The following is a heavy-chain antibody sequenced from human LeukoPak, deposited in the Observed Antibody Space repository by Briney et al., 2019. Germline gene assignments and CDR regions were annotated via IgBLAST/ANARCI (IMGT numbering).Heavy chain of an antibody. D-gene: IGHD2-2*02. V-gene: IGHV4-38-2*01. CDR3: ARSLYCSSTSCYTRNSYYYYMDV. CDR2: IYHSGST. J-gene: IGHJ6*03. CDR1: GYSISSGYY. Sequence: SGTLSLTCAVSGYSISSGYYWGWIRQPPGKGLEWIGSIYHSGSTYYNPSLKSRVTISVDTSKNQFALKLTSVTAADTAVYYCARSLYCSSTSCYTRNSYYYYMDVWGKGTTVTVSS.